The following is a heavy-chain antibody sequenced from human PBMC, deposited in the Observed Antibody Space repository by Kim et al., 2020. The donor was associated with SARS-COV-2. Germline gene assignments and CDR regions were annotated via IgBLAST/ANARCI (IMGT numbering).Heavy chain of an antibody. Sequence: SVKGRFTISRDNSKNTLYLQMNSLRAEDTAVYYCAKEAAYYYDSSGYPPDYWGQGTLVTVSS. D-gene: IGHD3-22*01. CDR3: AKEAAYYYDSSGYPPDY. V-gene: IGHV3-30*02. J-gene: IGHJ4*02.